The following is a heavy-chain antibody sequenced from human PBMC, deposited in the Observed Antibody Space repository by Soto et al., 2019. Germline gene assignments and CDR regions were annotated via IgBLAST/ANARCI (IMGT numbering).Heavy chain of an antibody. Sequence: QVQLQESGPGLVKPSETLSLTCTVSGGSISSYYWSWIRQPPGKGLEWIGYIYYSGSTNYNPSLKSRVTISVDTSKNQFSLKLSSVTAADTAVYYCASSPYSSGHGLYRTGYSYYYYMDVWGKGTTVTVSS. J-gene: IGHJ6*03. CDR1: GGSISSYY. V-gene: IGHV4-59*01. D-gene: IGHD6-19*01. CDR3: ASSPYSSGHGLYRTGYSYYYYMDV. CDR2: IYYSGST.